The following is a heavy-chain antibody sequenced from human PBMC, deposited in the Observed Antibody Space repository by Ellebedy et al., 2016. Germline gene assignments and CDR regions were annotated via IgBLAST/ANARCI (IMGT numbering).Heavy chain of an antibody. V-gene: IGHV2-5*01. Sequence: SGPTLVXPTQTLTLTCTFSGFSLSTSGVGVGWIRQPPGKALEWLALIYWNDDKRYSPSLKSRLTITKDTSKNQVVLTMTNMDPVDTATYYCAHSSHDYSNYYYYYYYMDVWGKGTTVTVSS. D-gene: IGHD4-11*01. CDR1: GFSLSTSGVG. J-gene: IGHJ6*03. CDR2: IYWNDDK. CDR3: AHSSHDYSNYYYYYYYMDV.